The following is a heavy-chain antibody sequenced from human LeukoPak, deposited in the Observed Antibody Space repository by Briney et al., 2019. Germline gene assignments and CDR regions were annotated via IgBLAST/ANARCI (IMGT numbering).Heavy chain of an antibody. V-gene: IGHV4-34*01. CDR3: ARGRVYYD. CDR1: SGSLSGYY. J-gene: IGHJ4*02. CDR2: INHSGST. D-gene: IGHD1-26*01. Sequence: PSETLSLTCAVYSGSLSGYYWSWIRQPPGKGLEWIGEINHSGSTNYNPSLKSRVTISVDTSKNQFSLKLSSVTAADTAVYYCARGRVYYDWGQGTLVTVSS.